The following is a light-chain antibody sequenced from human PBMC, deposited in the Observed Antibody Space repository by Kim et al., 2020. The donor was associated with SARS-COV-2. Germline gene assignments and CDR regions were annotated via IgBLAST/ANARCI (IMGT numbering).Light chain of an antibody. CDR1: GGDVRSWQR. CDR2: EDR. CDR3: CSYAGSSTWV. Sequence: GHSITISCTGAGGDVRSWQRGSWYQQHPGKAPKVRIYEDRKRPSGVSNRFSGSESGNTASLTISGLQAEDEAAYYCCSYAGSSTWVFGGGTQLTVL. J-gene: IGLJ3*02. V-gene: IGLV2-23*01.